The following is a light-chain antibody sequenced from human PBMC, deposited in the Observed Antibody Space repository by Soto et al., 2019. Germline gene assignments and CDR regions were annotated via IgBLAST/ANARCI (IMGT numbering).Light chain of an antibody. Sequence: EIVLTQSPGTLSLSPGERATLSCRASQSVGSSYLAWYQQKPGQAPRLLIYGASSRATGIPDRFSGSGSGTDFTLTISRLEPEDFAVYYCQQYGSSPGITFGQGTRLEMK. CDR3: QQYGSSPGIT. CDR1: QSVGSSY. V-gene: IGKV3-20*01. J-gene: IGKJ5*01. CDR2: GAS.